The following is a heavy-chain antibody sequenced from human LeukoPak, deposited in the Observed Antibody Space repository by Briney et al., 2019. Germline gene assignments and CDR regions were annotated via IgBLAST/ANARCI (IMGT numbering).Heavy chain of an antibody. J-gene: IGHJ5*02. Sequence: PGGSLRLSCAASGFTFSSYGMHWVRQAPGKGLEWVAFIRYDGSNKYYADSVKGRFTISRDNSKNTLYLQMNSLRSDDTAVYYCARVIRSPPPRVPAAIGWFDPWGQGTLVTVSS. CDR2: IRYDGSNK. V-gene: IGHV3-30*02. CDR1: GFTFSSYG. D-gene: IGHD2-2*01. CDR3: ARVIRSPPPRVPAAIGWFDP.